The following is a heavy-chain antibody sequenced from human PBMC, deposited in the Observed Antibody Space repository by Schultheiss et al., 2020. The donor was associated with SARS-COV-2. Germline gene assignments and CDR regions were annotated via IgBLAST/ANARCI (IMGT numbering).Heavy chain of an antibody. CDR1: GFTFSSYE. D-gene: IGHD3-22*01. J-gene: IGHJ5*02. Sequence: GESLKISCAASGFTFSSYEMNWVRQAPGKGLEWVSYISSSGSTIYYADSVKGRFTISRDNAKNSLYLQMNSLRAEDTAVYYCARGPNYYDSSDYYYAWGQGTLVTVSS. V-gene: IGHV3-48*03. CDR3: ARGPNYYDSSDYYYA. CDR2: ISSSGSTI.